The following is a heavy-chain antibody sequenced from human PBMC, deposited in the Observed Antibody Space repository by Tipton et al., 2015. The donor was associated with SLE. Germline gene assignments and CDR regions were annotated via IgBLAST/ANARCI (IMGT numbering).Heavy chain of an antibody. CDR2: ISTYNGNT. CDR1: GYTFTTYG. J-gene: IGHJ4*02. CDR3: ARLRVDSAMVVFGF. Sequence: QVQLVQSGAEVKKPGASVRVSCKASGYTFTTYGISWVRQAPGQGLEWMGWISTYNGNTNYAQKLQGRVTMTSDTSTSTAYMELRGLRSDDAAIYYCARLRVDSAMVVFGFWGPGTLVTVSS. D-gene: IGHD5-18*01. V-gene: IGHV1-18*01.